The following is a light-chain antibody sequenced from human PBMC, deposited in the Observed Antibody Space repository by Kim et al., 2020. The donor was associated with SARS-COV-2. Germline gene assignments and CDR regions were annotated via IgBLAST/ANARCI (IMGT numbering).Light chain of an antibody. CDR3: AAWDDSLNGV. CDR2: SND. J-gene: IGLJ3*02. Sequence: PGQRVTISCSGSSSNIGSNAVSWYQQIPGAAPKLLIHSNDQRPSGVPDRFSGSKSGTSASLAISGLQSEDEAHYYCAAWDDSLNGVFGGGTQLTVL. CDR1: SSNIGSNA. V-gene: IGLV1-44*01.